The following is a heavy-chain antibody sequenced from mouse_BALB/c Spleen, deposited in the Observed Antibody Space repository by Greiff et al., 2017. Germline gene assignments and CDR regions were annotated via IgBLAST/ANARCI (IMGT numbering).Heavy chain of an antibody. J-gene: IGHJ2*01. Sequence: QVQLKESGPELVKPGASVKISCKASGYTFTDYYINWVKQKPGQGLEWIGWIYPGSGNTKYNEKFKGKATLTVDTSSSTAYMQLSSLTSEDTAVYFCARSNFLNYFDYWGQGTTLTVSS. CDR1: GYTFTDYY. CDR2: IYPGSGNT. CDR3: ARSNFLNYFDY. V-gene: IGHV1-84*02.